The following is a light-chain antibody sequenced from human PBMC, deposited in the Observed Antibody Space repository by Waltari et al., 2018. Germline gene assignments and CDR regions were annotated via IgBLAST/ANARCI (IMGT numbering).Light chain of an antibody. CDR1: RIDVESYNL. CDR2: EVN. J-gene: IGLJ1*01. CDR3: CSYAGTSIYV. V-gene: IGLV2-23*02. Sequence: QSALTQPASVSGSPGQSITLSCTGSRIDVESYNLVSWYQQNPGKAPKLIIYEVNKRPSGVSYRFSGSKSGNTASLTIAGLQADDEADYYCCSYAGTSIYVFGTGTKVTV.